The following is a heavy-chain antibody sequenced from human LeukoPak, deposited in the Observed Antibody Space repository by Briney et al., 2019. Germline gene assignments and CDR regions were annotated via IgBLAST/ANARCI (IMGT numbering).Heavy chain of an antibody. D-gene: IGHD6-13*01. V-gene: IGHV1-69*01. Sequence: SVKVSCKASGGTFSSYAISWVRQAPGQGLEWMGGIIPIFGTANYAQKFQGRVTITADESTSTAYMELSSLRSEDTAVYYCARSGIAAAGTANYYYYGMDVWGQGTTVTVSS. J-gene: IGHJ6*02. CDR2: IIPIFGTA. CDR3: ARSGIAAAGTANYYYYGMDV. CDR1: GGTFSSYA.